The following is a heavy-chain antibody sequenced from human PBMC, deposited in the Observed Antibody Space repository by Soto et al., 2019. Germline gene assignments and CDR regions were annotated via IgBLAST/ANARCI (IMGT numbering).Heavy chain of an antibody. D-gene: IGHD6-13*01. Sequence: GGSLRLSCAASGFSCRSYWMHWVRQAPGKGMVWVSRINHVGTITNYADSVKGRFTISRDDANNTLYLKVNSLGAAVTALYYCLRELWGFSGTWYDYWGQGTLVTVSS. CDR1: GFSCRSYW. CDR3: LRELWGFSGTWYDY. CDR2: INHVGTIT. J-gene: IGHJ4*02. V-gene: IGHV3-74*01.